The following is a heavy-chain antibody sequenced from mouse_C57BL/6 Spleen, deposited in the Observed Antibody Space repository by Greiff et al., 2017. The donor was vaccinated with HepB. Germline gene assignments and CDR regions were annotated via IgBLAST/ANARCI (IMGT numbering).Heavy chain of an antibody. Sequence: QVQLQQPGAELVMPGASVKLSCKASGYTFTSYWMHWVKQRPGQGLEWIGEIDPSDSYTNYNQKFKGKSTLTVDKSSSTAYMQRSSLTSEDSAVYYCARDSNDGYRENAVDYWGQGTSVTVSS. J-gene: IGHJ4*01. V-gene: IGHV1-69*01. CDR2: IDPSDSYT. CDR3: ARDSNDGYRENAVDY. CDR1: GYTFTSYW. D-gene: IGHD2-3*01.